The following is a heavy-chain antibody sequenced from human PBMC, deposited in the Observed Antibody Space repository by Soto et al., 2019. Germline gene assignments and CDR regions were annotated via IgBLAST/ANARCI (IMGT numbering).Heavy chain of an antibody. CDR1: GYSFSFYW. CDR2: IYPGDSDT. D-gene: IGHD3-10*01. V-gene: IGHV5-51*01. Sequence: EVQLVQSGAEVKKPGESLKISCNASGYSFSFYWIAWVRHMPGKGLEWMGIIYPGDSDTRYSPSFQGQVTISADKSINTAYLQWSSLEASDTARYFCARQDGSGIYYFDYWGHGTLVTVSS. CDR3: ARQDGSGIYYFDY. J-gene: IGHJ4*01.